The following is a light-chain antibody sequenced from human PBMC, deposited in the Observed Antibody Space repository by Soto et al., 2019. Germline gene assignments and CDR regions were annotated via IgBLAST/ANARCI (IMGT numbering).Light chain of an antibody. CDR1: SSDVGNYNY. V-gene: IGLV2-11*01. CDR2: DVT. Sequence: QSALTQPRSVSGSRGQSVTISCTGTSSDVGNYNYVSWYQQHPGKAPKLMIYDVTKRPSGVPDHFSGSKSGNTASLTISGLQAEDEADYYCSSYAGSYTWVFGGGTKLTVL. J-gene: IGLJ3*02. CDR3: SSYAGSYTWV.